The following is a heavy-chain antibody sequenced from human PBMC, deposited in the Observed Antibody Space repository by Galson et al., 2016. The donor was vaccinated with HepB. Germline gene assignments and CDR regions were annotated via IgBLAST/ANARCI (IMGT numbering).Heavy chain of an antibody. D-gene: IGHD2-15*01. CDR2: ITGSSDFI. Sequence: SLRLSCAASGFIFSNYWMHWVRQAPGKGLEWVSYITGSSDFIKYADSVKGRFTVSRDNAKNSVYLHMNSLRDEDTAVYFCARNMLRAAYFDYWSQGTLVTVSS. CDR1: GFIFSNYW. J-gene: IGHJ4*02. CDR3: ARNMLRAAYFDY. V-gene: IGHV3-48*02.